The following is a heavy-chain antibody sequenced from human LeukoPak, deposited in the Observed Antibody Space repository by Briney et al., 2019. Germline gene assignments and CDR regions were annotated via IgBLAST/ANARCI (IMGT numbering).Heavy chain of an antibody. J-gene: IGHJ4*02. V-gene: IGHV3-30*18. D-gene: IGHD3-22*01. CDR3: AKDSYDRSGYYYYYFAY. CDR2: ISYDGSNK. CDR1: GFTFSSSG. Sequence: GRSLRLSCAATGFTFSSSGMHWVRQAPGKGLEWVAVISYDGSNKYYADSVKGRFTISRDNSKNTLYLQMNSLRAGDTAVYYCAKDSYDRSGYYYYYFAYWGQGTQVTVSS.